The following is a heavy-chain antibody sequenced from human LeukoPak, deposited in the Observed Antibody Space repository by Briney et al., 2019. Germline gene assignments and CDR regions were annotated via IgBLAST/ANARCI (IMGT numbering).Heavy chain of an antibody. J-gene: IGHJ4*02. CDR2: IRSKAYGGTT. V-gene: IGHV3-49*04. CDR1: GFTFGGYA. D-gene: IGHD3-22*01. CDR3: TRVPDSSGYYGRD. Sequence: GGSLRLSCTASGFTFGGYAMSWVRQAPGKGLEWVGFIRSKAYGGTTEYAASVKGRFTISRDDSKSIAYLQMNSLKTEDTAVYYCTRVPDSSGYYGRDWGQGTLVTVSP.